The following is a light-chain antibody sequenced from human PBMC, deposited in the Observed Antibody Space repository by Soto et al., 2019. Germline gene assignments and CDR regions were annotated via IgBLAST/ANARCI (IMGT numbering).Light chain of an antibody. J-gene: IGKJ2*01. CDR2: AAS. Sequence: DIQMTQSPSSLSASVGDRVTITCRASQSISSYLNWYQQKPGKAPKLMIYAASSLQSGVPSRFSGSGSGTDFTLTISSLQPEDFAAYNCQQSYSTPRTFGQATKLEIK. CDR3: QQSYSTPRT. V-gene: IGKV1-39*01. CDR1: QSISSY.